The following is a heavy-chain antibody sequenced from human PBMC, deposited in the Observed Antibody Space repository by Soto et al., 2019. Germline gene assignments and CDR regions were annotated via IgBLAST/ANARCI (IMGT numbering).Heavy chain of an antibody. Sequence: GGSLRLSCAASGFTFSDYYMSWIRQAPGKGLEWVSYITSSGSTIYYADSVKGRFTISRDNAKNSLYLQMNSLRAEDTAVYYCARENEQWVAADNWGQGTLVTVSS. CDR3: ARENEQWVAADN. J-gene: IGHJ4*02. D-gene: IGHD6-19*01. CDR2: ITSSGSTI. V-gene: IGHV3-11*01. CDR1: GFTFSDYY.